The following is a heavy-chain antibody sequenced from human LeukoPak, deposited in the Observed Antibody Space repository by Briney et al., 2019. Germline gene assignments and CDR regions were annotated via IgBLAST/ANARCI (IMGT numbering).Heavy chain of an antibody. Sequence: SETLSLTCAVYGGSFSGYYWSWIRQPPGKGLEWIGEINHSGSTNYNPSLKSRVTISVDTSKNQFSLKLSSVTAADTAVYYCARDRPTQRPYYYDSSGYYSWFDPWGQGTLVTVSS. J-gene: IGHJ5*02. CDR3: ARDRPTQRPYYYDSSGYYSWFDP. V-gene: IGHV4-34*01. CDR1: GGSFSGYY. CDR2: INHSGST. D-gene: IGHD3-22*01.